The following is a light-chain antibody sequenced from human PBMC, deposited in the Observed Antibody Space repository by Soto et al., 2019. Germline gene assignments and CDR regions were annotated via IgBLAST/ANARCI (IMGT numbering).Light chain of an antibody. CDR1: QSVSSY. J-gene: IGKJ1*01. V-gene: IGKV3-11*01. CDR2: DAS. Sequence: DIVLTQSPATLSLSTGERATLSCRASQSVSSYLAWYQQKPGQAPRLLIYDASNRATGIPDRFSGSGSGTDFSLTISRLEPEDFAVYYCQHYDSARWTFGLGAKVDI. CDR3: QHYDSARWT.